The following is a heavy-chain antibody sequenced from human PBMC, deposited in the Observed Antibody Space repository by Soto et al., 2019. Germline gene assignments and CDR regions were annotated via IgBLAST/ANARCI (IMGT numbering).Heavy chain of an antibody. CDR2: VSYDGSNK. CDR1: GFTFSSFG. D-gene: IGHD3-16*02. CDR3: AKALGELSPESFDY. J-gene: IGHJ4*02. V-gene: IGHV3-30*18. Sequence: GGSLRLSSAASGFTFSSFGMHWVRQAPGKGLEWVAIVSYDGSNKYYADSVKGRFTVSRDNSKNTLFLQMNSLKTEDTAVYYCAKALGELSPESFDYWGQGSLVTVSS.